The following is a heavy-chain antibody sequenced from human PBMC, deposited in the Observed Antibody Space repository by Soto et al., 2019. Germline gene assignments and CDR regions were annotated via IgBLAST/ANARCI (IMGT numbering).Heavy chain of an antibody. CDR1: GYTFTSYG. V-gene: IGHV1-18*01. J-gene: IGHJ6*02. Sequence: GASVKVSCKASGYTFTSYGISWVRQAPGQGLEWMGWISAYNGNTNYAQKLQGRVTMTTDTSTSTAYMELRSLRSDDTAVYYCARDVNDSSGYYYYYGMDVWRQGTTVTVSS. CDR3: ARDVNDSSGYYYYYGMDV. D-gene: IGHD3-22*01. CDR2: ISAYNGNT.